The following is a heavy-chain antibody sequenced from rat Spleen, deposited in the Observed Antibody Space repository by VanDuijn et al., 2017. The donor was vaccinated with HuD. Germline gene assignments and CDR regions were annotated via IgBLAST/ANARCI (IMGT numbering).Heavy chain of an antibody. J-gene: IGHJ2*01. Sequence: QVQLKESGPGLVQPSQTLSLTCTVSGLSLTSNSVSWIRQPPGKGLEWMGVIWNTGGTQYNSALKSRLSISKDTSKSQVFLKVNSLQSEDTATYYCAREEGGLDYWGQGVMVTVSS. D-gene: IGHD1-11*01. CDR3: AREEGGLDY. V-gene: IGHV2-47*01. CDR2: IWNTGGT. CDR1: GLSLTSNS.